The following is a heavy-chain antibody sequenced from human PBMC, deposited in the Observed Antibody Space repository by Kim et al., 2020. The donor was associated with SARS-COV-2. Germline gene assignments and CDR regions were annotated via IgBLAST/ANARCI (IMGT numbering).Heavy chain of an antibody. CDR1: GGSFSDHY. CDR3: ARGLSTSYGAGTYYKLFAY. Sequence: SETLSLTCAVYGGSFSDHYWSWIRQSPGKGLEWIGEIDHGGSTNYNPSLKSRVTISVDTSKNQFSLKLSSVTAADTGVYYCARGLSTSYGAGTYYKLFAYWGQGTLVTVSS. J-gene: IGHJ4*02. V-gene: IGHV4-34*01. CDR2: IDHGGST. D-gene: IGHD3-10*01.